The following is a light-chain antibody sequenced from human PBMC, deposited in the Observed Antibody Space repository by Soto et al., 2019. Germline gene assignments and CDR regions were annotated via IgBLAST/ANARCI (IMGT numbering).Light chain of an antibody. CDR3: QQYDNWPPIT. V-gene: IGKV3-15*01. Sequence: EIVMTQSPATLSVSPGERATLSCRASESVFNSLAWYQQKPGQAPRLLIYDASTRATGIPARFSGSGSGTEFTLTISSLQSEDFAVYYCQQYDNWPPITFGQGTRREIK. CDR1: ESVFNS. CDR2: DAS. J-gene: IGKJ5*01.